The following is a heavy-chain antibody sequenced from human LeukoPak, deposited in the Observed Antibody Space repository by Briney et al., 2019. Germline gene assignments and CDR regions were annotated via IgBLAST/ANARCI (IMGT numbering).Heavy chain of an antibody. Sequence: ASVKVSCKASGYTFTNYYMHWVRQAPGQGLEWMGIINPSGGSTSYAQKFQGRVTMTRDTSTSTVYMELSSLRSEDTAVYYCARGPVTMIVVVTAPVLGMDVWGQGTTVTVSS. CDR1: GYTFTNYY. J-gene: IGHJ6*02. CDR2: INPSGGST. D-gene: IGHD3-22*01. CDR3: ARGPVTMIVVVTAPVLGMDV. V-gene: IGHV1-46*01.